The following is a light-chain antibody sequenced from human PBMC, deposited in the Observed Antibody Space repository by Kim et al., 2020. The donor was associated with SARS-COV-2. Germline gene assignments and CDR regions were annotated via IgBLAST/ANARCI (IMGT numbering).Light chain of an antibody. CDR2: GKN. CDR1: SLRSYY. CDR3: NSRDSSGNHVV. J-gene: IGLJ2*01. V-gene: IGLV3-19*01. Sequence: ALGKTVRNTCQGDSLRSYYASWYQQKPGQAAVLVIYGKNNRPSGIPDRFSGSSSGNKASLTITGAQAEDEADYYCNSRDSSGNHVVFGGGTKLTVL.